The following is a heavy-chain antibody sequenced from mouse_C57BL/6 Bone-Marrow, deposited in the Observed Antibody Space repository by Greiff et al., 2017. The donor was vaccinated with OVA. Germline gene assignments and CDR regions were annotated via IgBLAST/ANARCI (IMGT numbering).Heavy chain of an antibody. CDR2: IWRGGST. CDR1: GFSLTSYG. Sequence: VKLVESGPGLVQPSQSLSITCTVSGFSLTSYGVHWVRQSPGKGLEWLGVIWRGGSTDYNAACMSSLNITNDNSKSQVFFKMNSLQANDTAIYYFAKNEGYYSNYDYAMDYWGQGTSVTVSS. CDR3: AKNEGYYSNYDYAMDY. V-gene: IGHV2-5*01. J-gene: IGHJ4*01. D-gene: IGHD2-5*01.